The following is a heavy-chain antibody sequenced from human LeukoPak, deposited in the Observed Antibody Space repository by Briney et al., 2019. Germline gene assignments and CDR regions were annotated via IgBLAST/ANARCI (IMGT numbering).Heavy chain of an antibody. CDR1: GFTFTSSA. J-gene: IGHJ4*02. CDR3: AKMITLVRGDREY. CDR2: IVVGSGNT. D-gene: IGHD3-10*01. V-gene: IGHV1-58*02. Sequence: GTSVKVSCKASGFTFTSSAMQWVRQARGQRLEWIGWIVVGSGNTNYAQKFQEGVTITRDMSTSTAYMELSSLRSEDTAVYYCAKMITLVRGDREYWGQGTLVTVSS.